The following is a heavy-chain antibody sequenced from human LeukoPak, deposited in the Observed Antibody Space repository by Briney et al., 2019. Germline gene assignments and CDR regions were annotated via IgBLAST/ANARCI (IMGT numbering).Heavy chain of an antibody. CDR2: IYPGDSDT. D-gene: IGHD1-26*01. CDR1: GYSFTSYW. J-gene: IGHJ3*01. V-gene: IGHV5-51*01. CDR3: ARWETYSGSYFFVDNFRGQFDF. Sequence: GESLKISCKGSGYSFTSYWIGWVRQMPGKGLEWMGIIYPGDSDTRYSPSFQGQVTISADKSISTAYLQWSSLKASDTAMYYCARWETYSGSYFFVDNFRGQFDFWGQGTMVTVSS.